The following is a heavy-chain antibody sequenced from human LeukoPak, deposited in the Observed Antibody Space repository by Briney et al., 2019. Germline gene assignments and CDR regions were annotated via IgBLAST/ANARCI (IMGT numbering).Heavy chain of an antibody. J-gene: IGHJ4*02. D-gene: IGHD6-13*01. V-gene: IGHV3-11*04. CDR2: ISSSGSTI. Sequence: GGSLRLSCAASGFTFSDYYMSWIRQAPGKGLEWVSYISSSGSTIYYADSVKGRFTISRGNAKNSLYLQMNSLRAEDTAVYYCARRIAAAGLYFDYWGQGTLVTVSS. CDR1: GFTFSDYY. CDR3: ARRIAAAGLYFDY.